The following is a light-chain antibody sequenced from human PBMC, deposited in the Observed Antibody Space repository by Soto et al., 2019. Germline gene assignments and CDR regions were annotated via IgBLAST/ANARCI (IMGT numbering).Light chain of an antibody. CDR3: QQYNFWWT. CDR2: DAS. Sequence: EIVLTQSPGTLSLSPGERSTLSCRASQSVSNNYLAWYQQKPGQAPRLLIYDASNRATGIPDRFSGSGSGTEFTLTISSLQSEDFAVYYCQQYNFWWTFGQGTKV. CDR1: QSVSNNY. V-gene: IGKV3-20*01. J-gene: IGKJ1*01.